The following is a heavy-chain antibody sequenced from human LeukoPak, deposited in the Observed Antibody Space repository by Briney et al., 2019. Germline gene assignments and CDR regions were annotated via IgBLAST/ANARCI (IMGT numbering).Heavy chain of an antibody. D-gene: IGHD3-10*01. V-gene: IGHV4-39*01. CDR2: IYNSGTT. Sequence: PSETLSLTCTVSGDSISSTSYYWDWIRQPPGKGLEWIGSIYNSGTTYYNPSLKSRVTISVDTSKNQFSLKVSSVTAADTAVYYCASRVYGLGSFNYWGQGTLVTVFS. CDR1: GDSISSTSYY. J-gene: IGHJ4*01. CDR3: ASRVYGLGSFNY.